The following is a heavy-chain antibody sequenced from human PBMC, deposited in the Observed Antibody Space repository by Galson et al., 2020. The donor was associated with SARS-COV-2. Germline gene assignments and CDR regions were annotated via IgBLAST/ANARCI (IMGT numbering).Heavy chain of an antibody. Sequence: GGSLRLSCAASGFNVSSHWMHWVRHGPGQRQVWVASVNRDGTRTEYADPAQGRFTISKDNAKNTVFLQMDSLRDDDTAVYYCVRDLGYLWMEYWFDPWGQGTLFIVSS. CDR1: GFNVSSHW. J-gene: IGHJ5*02. CDR3: VRDLGYLWMEYWFDP. CDR2: VNRDGTRT. V-gene: IGHV3-74*03. D-gene: IGHD3-3*01.